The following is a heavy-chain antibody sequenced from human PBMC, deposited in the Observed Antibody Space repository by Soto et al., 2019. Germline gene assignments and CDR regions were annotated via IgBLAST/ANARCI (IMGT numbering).Heavy chain of an antibody. CDR3: AGITQLWFRSYNHFGLDV. J-gene: IGHJ6*02. CDR1: EFTFSSYW. Sequence: GGSLRLSCVASEFTFSSYWMSWVRQAPGKGLEWVANIKQDGNEKYYVDSVKGRFTISRDNAKNSLYLQMNSLRAEDTAVYYCAGITQLWFRSYNHFGLDVWGQGPTVTASS. V-gene: IGHV3-7*01. CDR2: IKQDGNEK. D-gene: IGHD5-18*01.